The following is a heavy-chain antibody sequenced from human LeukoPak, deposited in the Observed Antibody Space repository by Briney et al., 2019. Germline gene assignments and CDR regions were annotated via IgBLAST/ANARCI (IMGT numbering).Heavy chain of an antibody. CDR2: ISSGSSYI. V-gene: IGHV3-21*01. J-gene: IGHJ4*02. CDR1: GFTFSSYS. Sequence: PGGSLRLSCAASGFTFSSYSMNWVRHAPGKGLEWVSSISSGSSYIYYADSVKGRFTISRDNAKNSLYLQMNSLRAEDTAVYYCARDPTVTPFDYWGQGTLVTVSS. D-gene: IGHD4-17*01. CDR3: ARDPTVTPFDY.